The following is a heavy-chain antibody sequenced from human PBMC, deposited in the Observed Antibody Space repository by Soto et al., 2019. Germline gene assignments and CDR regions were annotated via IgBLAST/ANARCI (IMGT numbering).Heavy chain of an antibody. CDR1: GGSFSGYY. D-gene: IGHD3-22*01. CDR3: ARDRRYYDSSGYYLRGLGAFHI. CDR2: INHSGST. Sequence: SETLSLTCAVYGGSFSGYYWSWIRQPPGKGLEWIGEINHSGSTNYNPSLKSRVTISVDTSKNQFSLKLSSVTAADTAVYYCARDRRYYDSSGYYLRGLGAFHIWGQGTMVTVSS. J-gene: IGHJ3*02. V-gene: IGHV4-34*01.